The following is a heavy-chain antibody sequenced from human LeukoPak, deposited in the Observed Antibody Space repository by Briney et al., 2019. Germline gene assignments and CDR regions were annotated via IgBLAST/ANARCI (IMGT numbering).Heavy chain of an antibody. Sequence: PGGSLRLSCAASGFTFKSYAMSWFRQAPGTGLEWVSTVGGSGSDTFYADSVKGRFTISRDNSNNAVSLQMNSLRAEDTALYYCAKRAPPGTAVGVPYYFDHWGQGTLVTVSS. V-gene: IGHV3-23*01. CDR1: GFTFKSYA. D-gene: IGHD6-19*01. CDR3: AKRAPPGTAVGVPYYFDH. CDR2: VGGSGSDT. J-gene: IGHJ4*02.